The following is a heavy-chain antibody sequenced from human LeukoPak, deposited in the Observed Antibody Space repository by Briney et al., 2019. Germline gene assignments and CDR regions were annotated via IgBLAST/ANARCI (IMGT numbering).Heavy chain of an antibody. CDR2: ISTDGSGK. V-gene: IGHV3-30*03. CDR1: GFTFSNYG. D-gene: IGHD3-3*01. J-gene: IGHJ4*02. CDR3: ARDARYYDFWSGYDY. Sequence: GGSLRLSCAASGFTFSNYGLHWVRQAPGKGLEWVALISTDGSGKNYADSVKGRFTISRDNSKNTLYLQMNSLRAEDTAVYYCARDARYYDFWSGYDYWGQGTLVTVSS.